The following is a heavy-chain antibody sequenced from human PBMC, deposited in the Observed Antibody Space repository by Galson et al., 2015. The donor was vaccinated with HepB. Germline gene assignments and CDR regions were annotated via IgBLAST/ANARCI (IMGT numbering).Heavy chain of an antibody. J-gene: IGHJ6*02. D-gene: IGHD6-6*01. CDR1: GFPFSTYT. CDR3: AKDRNSTSPGTYGMDV. CDR2: ISGSGGTT. Sequence: SLRLSCAASGFPFSTYTMSWVRQAPGKGLEWVSAISGSGGTTYYADSVRGRFTISRDNTKRTLDLHMNRLRGEDTALYYCAKDRNSTSPGTYGMDVWGQGTTVTVFS. V-gene: IGHV3-23*01.